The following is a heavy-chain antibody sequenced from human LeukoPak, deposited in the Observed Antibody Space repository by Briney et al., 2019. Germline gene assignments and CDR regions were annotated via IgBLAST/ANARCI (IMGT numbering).Heavy chain of an antibody. J-gene: IGHJ4*02. CDR3: ARGGKGYSYGQRLDY. CDR2: ISSSSSYI. D-gene: IGHD5-18*01. Sequence: GGSLRLSCAASGFTFSSYSMNWVRQAPGKGLEWVSSISSSSSYIYYADSVKGRFTISRDNAKNSLYLQMNNLRAEDTAVYYCARGGKGYSYGQRLDYWGQGTLVTVSS. CDR1: GFTFSSYS. V-gene: IGHV3-21*01.